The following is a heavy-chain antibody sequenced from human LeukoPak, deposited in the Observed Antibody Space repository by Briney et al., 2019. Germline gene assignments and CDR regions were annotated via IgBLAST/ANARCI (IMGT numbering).Heavy chain of an antibody. CDR3: ARDRSSGSGAFDV. J-gene: IGHJ3*01. V-gene: IGHV4-59*12. CDR2: IYYSGST. Sequence: PSETLSLTCTVSGGSISSYYWSWIRQPPGKGLEWIGYIYYSGSTNYNPSLKSRVTISVDTSENQFSLKLSSVTAADTAVYYCARDRSSGSGAFDVWGQGTMVTVSS. D-gene: IGHD2-2*01. CDR1: GGSISSYY.